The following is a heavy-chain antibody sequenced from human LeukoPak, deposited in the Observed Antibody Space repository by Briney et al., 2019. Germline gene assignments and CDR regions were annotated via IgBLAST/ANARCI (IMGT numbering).Heavy chain of an antibody. Sequence: SETLSLTCTVSGGSISSSNYYCDWIRQPPGKGLEWIGNIYYSGSTYYNPSLKSRVTISVDTSKNQFSLKLSSVTAADTAVYYCARHKSSMIMNYDDYWGQGTLVTVSS. J-gene: IGHJ4*02. V-gene: IGHV4-39*01. CDR2: IYYSGST. CDR1: GGSISSSNYY. D-gene: IGHD3-22*01. CDR3: ARHKSSMIMNYDDY.